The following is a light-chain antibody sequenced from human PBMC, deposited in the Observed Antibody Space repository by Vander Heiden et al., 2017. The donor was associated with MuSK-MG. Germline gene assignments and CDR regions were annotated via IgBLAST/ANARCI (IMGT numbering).Light chain of an antibody. V-gene: IGLV1-40*01. CDR2: GNN. J-gene: IGLJ2*01. Sequence: QSVLTQPPSVSGPPGQRVTISCTGSSSNIGAGYDVHWYQQFPGTAPKLLIYGNNNRPSGVPDRFAGSESGTSASLAIAGLQAEDEADYYCQSYDTSLSGVFGGGTKLTVL. CDR1: SSNIGAGYD. CDR3: QSYDTSLSGV.